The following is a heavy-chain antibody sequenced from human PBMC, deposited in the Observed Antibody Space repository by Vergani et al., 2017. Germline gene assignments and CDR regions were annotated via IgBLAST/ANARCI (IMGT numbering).Heavy chain of an antibody. D-gene: IGHD3-10*01. V-gene: IGHV3-23*01. CDR2: ISGSGGST. CDR1: GFTFSSYA. Sequence: EVQLLESGGGLVQPGGSLRLSCAASGFTFSSYAMSWVRQAPGKGLEWVSAISGSGGSTYYADSVKGRFTISRDNSKNTLYRQRNSLKAEDTAVYYCAKRPYLWFGDDYWGQGTLVTVSS. J-gene: IGHJ4*02. CDR3: AKRPYLWFGDDY.